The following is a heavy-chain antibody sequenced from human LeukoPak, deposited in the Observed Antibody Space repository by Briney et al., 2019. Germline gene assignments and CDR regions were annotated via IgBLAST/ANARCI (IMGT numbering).Heavy chain of an antibody. Sequence: PSETLSLTCIVSGGSVSSGGHYWGWIRQPPGKGLEWIGYIYYSGSTNYNPSLKSRVTISVDTSKNQFSLKLSSVTAADTAVYYCAKEKGYGDYYGMDVWGQGTTVTVSS. CDR2: IYYSGST. J-gene: IGHJ6*02. CDR3: AKEKGYGDYYGMDV. V-gene: IGHV4-61*08. D-gene: IGHD5-18*01. CDR1: GGSVSSGGHY.